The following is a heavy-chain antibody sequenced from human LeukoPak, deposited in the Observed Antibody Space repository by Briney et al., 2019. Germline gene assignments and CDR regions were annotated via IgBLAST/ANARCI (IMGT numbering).Heavy chain of an antibody. CDR2: IIPIFGTA. D-gene: IGHD3-10*01. Sequence: SVKVSCKASGGTFSSYAISWVRQAPGQGLEWMGRIIPIFGTANYAQKFRGRVTITTDESTSTAYMELSSLRSEDTAVYYCARAHGSGSYYNVYWFDPWGQGTLVTVSS. CDR1: GGTFSSYA. J-gene: IGHJ5*02. CDR3: ARAHGSGSYYNVYWFDP. V-gene: IGHV1-69*05.